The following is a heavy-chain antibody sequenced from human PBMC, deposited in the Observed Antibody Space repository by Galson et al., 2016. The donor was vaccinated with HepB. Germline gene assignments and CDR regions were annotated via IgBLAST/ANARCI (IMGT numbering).Heavy chain of an antibody. CDR2: ISGSGGRT. D-gene: IGHD3-10*01. V-gene: IGHV3-23*01. CDR3: AKSGFFGELDK. J-gene: IGHJ4*02. CDR1: GFTFSTYA. Sequence: SLRLSCAASGFTFSTYAMHWVRQAPGKGLEWVAAISGSGGRTSYEDSVRGRSTISRDNSKNTLFLRMNSVGVEDTAVYFCAKSGFFGELDKWGQGTGVVVSS.